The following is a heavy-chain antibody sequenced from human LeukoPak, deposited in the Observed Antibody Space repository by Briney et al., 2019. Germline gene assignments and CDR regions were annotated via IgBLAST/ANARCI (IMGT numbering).Heavy chain of an antibody. Sequence: GASVKVSCKTSGYTFTSYYIHWLRQAPGQRFEGMGWSDPKSGATKYEHFQSRVTMTNDTSISTAYMELSRLTSDDTAVYYCARGNFYDNKGYSPELRYWGQGTLVTVSS. CDR1: GYTFTSYY. CDR3: ARGNFYDNKGYSPELRY. D-gene: IGHD3-10*01. V-gene: IGHV1-2*02. CDR2: SDPKSGAT. J-gene: IGHJ4*02.